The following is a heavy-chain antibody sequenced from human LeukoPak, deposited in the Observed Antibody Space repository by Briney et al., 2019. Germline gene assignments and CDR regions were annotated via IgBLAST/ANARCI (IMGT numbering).Heavy chain of an antibody. CDR2: ST. J-gene: IGHJ6*03. CDR1: EL. CDR3: AKVAKGYYYYYYMDV. Sequence: PGGSLRLSCAASELGPPGSREGAGVSRSTYYADSVKGRFTISRDNAKNSLYLQMNSLRAEDMALYYCAKVAKGYYYYYYMDVWGKGTTVTVSS. V-gene: IGHV3-53*05.